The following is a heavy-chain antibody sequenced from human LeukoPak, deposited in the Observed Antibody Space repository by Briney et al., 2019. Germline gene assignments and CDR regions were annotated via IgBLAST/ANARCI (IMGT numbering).Heavy chain of an antibody. J-gene: IGHJ4*02. CDR1: GFTVSSNY. CDR3: ARGLSGWYFDY. V-gene: IGHV3-7*03. CDR2: IKQDGSEK. Sequence: GGSLRLSCAASGFTVSSNYMSWVRQAPGKGLEWVANIKQDGSEKYYVDSVKGRFTISRDNAKNSLYLQMNSLRAEDTAVYYCARGLSGWYFDYWGQGTLVTVSS. D-gene: IGHD6-19*01.